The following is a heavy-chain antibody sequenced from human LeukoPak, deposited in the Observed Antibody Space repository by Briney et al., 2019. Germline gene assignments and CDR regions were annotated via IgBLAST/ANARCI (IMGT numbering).Heavy chain of an antibody. J-gene: IGHJ4*02. CDR1: GYTFTGYY. D-gene: IGHD2-2*02. CDR2: INPNSGGT. CDR3: ARDKRGYCSSTSCYTTLDY. Sequence: ASVKVSCKASGYTFTGYYMHWVRQAPGQGLEWMGWINPNSGGTNYAQKFQGWVTMTRDTSISTAYMELSRLRSDDTAVYYCARDKRGYCSSTSCYTTLDYWGQGTLVTVSS. V-gene: IGHV1-2*04.